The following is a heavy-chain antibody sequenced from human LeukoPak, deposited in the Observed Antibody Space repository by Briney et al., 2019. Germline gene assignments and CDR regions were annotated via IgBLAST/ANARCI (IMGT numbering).Heavy chain of an antibody. V-gene: IGHV4-31*03. Sequence: SETLSLTCTVSGGSISRGGYYWSWIRQHPGKCLEWIGYIYYSERTHYNSSLKSRVTISVDTSKNQFSLKLNSVTAADTAVYYCARGSSDYGDYRAFDNWGQGTLVTVSS. J-gene: IGHJ4*02. CDR2: IYYSERT. CDR1: GGSISRGGYY. CDR3: ARGSSDYGDYRAFDN. D-gene: IGHD4-17*01.